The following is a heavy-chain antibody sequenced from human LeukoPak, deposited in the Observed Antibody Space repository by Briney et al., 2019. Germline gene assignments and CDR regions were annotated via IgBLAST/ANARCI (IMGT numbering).Heavy chain of an antibody. V-gene: IGHV3-33*06. J-gene: IGHJ4*02. D-gene: IGHD5-18*01. CDR3: AKLLCYTAMVTDFDY. Sequence: TGGSLRLSCAASGFTFSSYGMHWVRQAPGKGLEWVAVIWYDGSNKYYADSVKGRFTISRDNSKNTLYLQMNSLRAEDTAVYYCAKLLCYTAMVTDFDYWGQGTLVTVSS. CDR1: GFTFSSYG. CDR2: IWYDGSNK.